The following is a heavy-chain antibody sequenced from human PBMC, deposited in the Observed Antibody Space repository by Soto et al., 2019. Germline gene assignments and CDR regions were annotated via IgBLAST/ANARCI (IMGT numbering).Heavy chain of an antibody. CDR2: IIPILGIA. CDR3: AREPAAAGTSWTDYYYGMDV. CDR1: GGTFSSYT. J-gene: IGHJ6*02. Sequence: SVKVSCKASGGTFSSYTISWVRQAPGQGLEWMGRIIPILGIANYAQKFQGRVTITADKSTSTAYMELSSLRSEDTAVYYCAREPAAAGTSWTDYYYGMDVWGQGTTVTVSS. V-gene: IGHV1-69*04. D-gene: IGHD6-13*01.